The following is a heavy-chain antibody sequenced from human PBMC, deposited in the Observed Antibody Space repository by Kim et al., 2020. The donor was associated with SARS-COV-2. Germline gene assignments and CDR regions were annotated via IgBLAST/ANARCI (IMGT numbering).Heavy chain of an antibody. V-gene: IGHV4-39*01. CDR1: GGSISSSSYY. Sequence: SETLSLTCTVSGGSISSSSYYWGWIRQPPGKGLEWIGSIYSSGNTYYNPSLKSRVIISVDTSKNQFSLKLTSMTAADTAVYYCAKHRSSRWYPDYYYGLDVWGQGTTVTVSS. CDR2: IYSSGNT. D-gene: IGHD6-13*01. J-gene: IGHJ6*02. CDR3: AKHRSSRWYPDYYYGLDV.